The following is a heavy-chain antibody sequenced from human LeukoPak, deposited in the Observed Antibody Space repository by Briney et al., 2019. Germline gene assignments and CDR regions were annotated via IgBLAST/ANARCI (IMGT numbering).Heavy chain of an antibody. CDR2: ISAYNGKT. Sequence: GASVKVSCKASGYTFTSYGITWVRQAPGQGLEWLGWISAYNGKTNYAQNLQGRVTMTTEKSTTTAYMELTSLRFDDTAVYYCARDDEEFGELSWFVPWGQGTLVTVSS. CDR3: ARDDEEFGELSWFVP. D-gene: IGHD3-10*01. V-gene: IGHV1-18*01. J-gene: IGHJ5*02. CDR1: GYTFTSYG.